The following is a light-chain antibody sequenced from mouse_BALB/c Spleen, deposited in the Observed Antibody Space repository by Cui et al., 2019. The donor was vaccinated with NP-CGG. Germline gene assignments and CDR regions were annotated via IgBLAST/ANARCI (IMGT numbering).Light chain of an antibody. Sequence: QAVVTQESALTTSPGETVTITCRSSTGAITTNNFANWVQEKPDHLFTGLLGGTNNRAPGVPARFSGSLIGDKAALTITGAQTEDEAIYFCALWYSNHWVFGGGTKLTVL. CDR3: ALWYSNHWV. CDR1: TGAITTNNF. V-gene: IGLV1*01. CDR2: GTN. J-gene: IGLJ1*01.